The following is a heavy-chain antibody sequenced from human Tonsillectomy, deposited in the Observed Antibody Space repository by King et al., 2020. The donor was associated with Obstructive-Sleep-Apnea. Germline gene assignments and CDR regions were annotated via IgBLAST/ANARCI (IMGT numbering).Heavy chain of an antibody. D-gene: IGHD3-10*01. CDR2: LSASGKNI. CDR3: AKSWFGGGY. Sequence: VQLLESGGGLVQPGGSLRLSCAASGFTFSSSAMSWVRQAPGKRLEWVSGLSASGKNIYYADSVKGRLTISRDNSKNTLYLQMNSLRAEDTAVYYCAKSWFGGGYWGQGTLVTVSS. V-gene: IGHV3-23*01. CDR1: GFTFSSSA. J-gene: IGHJ4*02.